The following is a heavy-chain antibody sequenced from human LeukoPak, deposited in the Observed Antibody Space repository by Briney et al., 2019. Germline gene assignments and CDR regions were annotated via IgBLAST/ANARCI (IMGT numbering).Heavy chain of an antibody. Sequence: ASVKVSCKASGYSFTTYGITWVRQAPGQGLEWMAWVSGDNGNTHYAPKLQGRVTMTMDTSTSTAYMELRSLRSDDTAVYYCARCGAAVTTLFDNWGQGTLVTVSS. D-gene: IGHD4-17*01. CDR2: VSGDNGNT. CDR1: GYSFTTYG. CDR3: ARCGAAVTTLFDN. J-gene: IGHJ4*02. V-gene: IGHV1-18*01.